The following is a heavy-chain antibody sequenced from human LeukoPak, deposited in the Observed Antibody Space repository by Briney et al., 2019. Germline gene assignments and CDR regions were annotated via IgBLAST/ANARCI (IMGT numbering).Heavy chain of an antibody. V-gene: IGHV1-69-2*01. CDR1: GYTFTDYY. D-gene: IGHD2-8*01. CDR3: VTEGYCTIDTSYFP. J-gene: IGHJ5*02. CDR2: VDPADGEA. Sequence: ASVKVSCKASGYTFTDYYMHWVQQAPGKGLEWMGRVDPADGEAAYAEKFQGRVTITADPSRATAYMELASLRSEDTAMYYCVTEGYCTIDTSYFPWGQGPLVPVSP.